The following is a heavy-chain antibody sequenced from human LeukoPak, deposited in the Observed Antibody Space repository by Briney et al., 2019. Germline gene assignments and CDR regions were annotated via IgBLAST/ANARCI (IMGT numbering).Heavy chain of an antibody. D-gene: IGHD3-3*01. CDR2: INTNTGNP. Sequence: ASVKVSCKASGYTFTSYAMNWVRQAPGQGLEWMGWINTNTGNPTYAQGFTGRFVFSLDTSVSTAHLQISSLKAEDTAVYYCAGRYDFWSGEEIDDAFDIWGQGTMVTVSS. V-gene: IGHV7-4-1*02. CDR1: GYTFTSYA. CDR3: AGRYDFWSGEEIDDAFDI. J-gene: IGHJ3*02.